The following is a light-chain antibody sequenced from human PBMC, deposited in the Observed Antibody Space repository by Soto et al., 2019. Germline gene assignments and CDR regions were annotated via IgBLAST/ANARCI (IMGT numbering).Light chain of an antibody. Sequence: EIVLTQSPDTLSLSPGERGTLSCRASQSFSGHLAWYQQKPGQAPRLLIYDASKRATGIPARFSGSGFGTDYTLTISSLEPEDFAVYYCQQRSKWRTFGQGTKVEIK. CDR3: QQRSKWRT. CDR1: QSFSGH. J-gene: IGKJ1*01. CDR2: DAS. V-gene: IGKV3-11*01.